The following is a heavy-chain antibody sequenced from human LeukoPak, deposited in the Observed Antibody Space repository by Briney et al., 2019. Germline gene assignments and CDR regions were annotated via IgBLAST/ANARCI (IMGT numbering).Heavy chain of an antibody. CDR2: IWYDGSNK. Sequence: PGGSLRLSCAASGFTFSSYGMHWVRQAPGKGLEWVAFIWYDGSNKYYADSVKGRFTISRDNSKNTLYLQMNSLRAEDTAVYYCAKEGPSSIAAAPFGEYFDYWGQGTLVTVSS. D-gene: IGHD6-13*01. V-gene: IGHV3-30*02. J-gene: IGHJ4*02. CDR3: AKEGPSSIAAAPFGEYFDY. CDR1: GFTFSSYG.